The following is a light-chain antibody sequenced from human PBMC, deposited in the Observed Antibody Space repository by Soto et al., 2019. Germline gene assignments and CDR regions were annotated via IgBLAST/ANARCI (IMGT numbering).Light chain of an antibody. V-gene: IGKV3-20*01. J-gene: IGKJ1*01. CDR1: QSVSSSY. Sequence: EIVLTQSPGTLSLSPGERATLSCRASQSVSSSYLAWYQQKPGQAPRLLIYGASSRATGIPDRFSGSGSGTEFPLTISRLEPEDFAVYYCQQYGSSPTFGQGTKVEIK. CDR3: QQYGSSPT. CDR2: GAS.